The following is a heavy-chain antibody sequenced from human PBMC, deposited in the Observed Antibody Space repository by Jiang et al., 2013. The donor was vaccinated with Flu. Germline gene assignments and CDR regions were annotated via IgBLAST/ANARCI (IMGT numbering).Heavy chain of an antibody. CDR1: GGSISNPNYF. CDR2: SYYGGST. D-gene: IGHD6-13*01. Sequence: LLKPSETLSLTCTVSGGSISNPNYFWGWIRQPPEKGLEWIGSSYYGGSTYYDPSLKSRVTISVDTSKNQLSLKLSSVTAADTAVYYCARQGYNSWYRWFDPWGPGNPGYR. CDR3: ARQGYNSWYRWFDP. J-gene: IGHJ5*02. V-gene: IGHV4-39*01.